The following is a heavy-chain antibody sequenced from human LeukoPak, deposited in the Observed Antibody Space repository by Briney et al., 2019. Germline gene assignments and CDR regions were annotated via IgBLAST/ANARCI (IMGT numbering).Heavy chain of an antibody. V-gene: IGHV1-46*01. CDR1: GYTFTSYY. CDR3: ARVNGGYFPPYYYYYGMDV. Sequence: GASVKVSCKASGYTFTSYYMHWVRQAPGQGLEWMGIINPSGGSTSYAQKFQGRVTMTRDTSTSTVYMELSSLRSEDTAVYYCARVNGGYFPPYYYYYGMDVWGQGTTVTVSS. D-gene: IGHD1-26*01. CDR2: INPSGGST. J-gene: IGHJ6*02.